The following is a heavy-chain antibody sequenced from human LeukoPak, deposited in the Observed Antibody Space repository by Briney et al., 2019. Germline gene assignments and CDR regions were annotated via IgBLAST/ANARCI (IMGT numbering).Heavy chain of an antibody. CDR2: IGGSGGST. CDR1: GFTFSSYA. J-gene: IGHJ4*02. V-gene: IGHV3-23*01. CDR3: AKGRTSDY. Sequence: GGSLRLSCAASGFTFSSYAMSWVRQAPGRGLEWVSAIGGSGGSTYYADSVKGRFTVSRDDSKNTLYLQMNSLRAEDTAIYYCAKGRTSDYWRQGTLVTVSS.